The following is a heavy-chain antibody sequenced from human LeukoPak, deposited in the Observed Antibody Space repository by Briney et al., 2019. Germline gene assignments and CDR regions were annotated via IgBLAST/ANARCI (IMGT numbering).Heavy chain of an antibody. CDR3: ARRLVRGFDY. J-gene: IGHJ4*02. D-gene: IGHD3-10*01. Sequence: SETLSLTCTVSGYSISTGYYWDWIRQPPGKGLEWIGTFHGGSTYYNPSLKSRVTISVDTSKNQFSLKLSSVTAADTAVYYCARRLVRGFDYWGQGTLVTVSS. V-gene: IGHV4-38-2*02. CDR1: GYSISTGYY. CDR2: FHGGST.